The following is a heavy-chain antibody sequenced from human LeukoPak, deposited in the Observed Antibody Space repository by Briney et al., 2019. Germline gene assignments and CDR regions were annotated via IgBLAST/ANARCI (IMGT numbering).Heavy chain of an antibody. Sequence: GGSLRLSCAASGFTFSSYWMSWVRQAPGKGLEWVANIKQDGSEKYYVDSVKGRFTISRDNAKNSLYLQMNSLRAEDTAVYYCARVAAAPLRFLEWLPYYYYYYMDVWGKGTTVTVSS. CDR1: GFTFSSYW. CDR2: IKQDGSEK. CDR3: ARVAAAPLRFLEWLPYYYYYYMDV. V-gene: IGHV3-7*01. J-gene: IGHJ6*03. D-gene: IGHD3-3*01.